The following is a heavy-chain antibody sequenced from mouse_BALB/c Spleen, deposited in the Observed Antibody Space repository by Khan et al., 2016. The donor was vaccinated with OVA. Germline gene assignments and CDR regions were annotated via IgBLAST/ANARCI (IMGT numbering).Heavy chain of an antibody. J-gene: IGHJ2*01. CDR3: ARIHYGSSLDY. D-gene: IGHD1-1*01. Sequence: VRLQQSGPELVKPGASVKMSYKASGYTFTSYVMHWVKQKPGQGLEWIGYINFYNDGTKYNEKFKGKATLTSDKASSTAYMELSSLTSEDSAVYYCARIHYGSSLDYWGQGTTLTVSS. V-gene: IGHV1S136*01. CDR1: GYTFTSYV. CDR2: INFYNDGT.